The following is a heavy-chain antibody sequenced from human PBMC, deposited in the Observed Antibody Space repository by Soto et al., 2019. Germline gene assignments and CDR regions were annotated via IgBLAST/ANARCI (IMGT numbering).Heavy chain of an antibody. D-gene: IGHD5-12*01. CDR3: ARDRDTISAPTKEYVFEI. V-gene: IGHV4-59*01. J-gene: IGHJ3*02. CDR1: GGSMNYYY. CDR2: IYHSGTA. Sequence: PSETLSLTCSVSGGSMNYYYWSWIRQPPGKGLEWIGYIYHSGTAEYNPSLKSRVTLSVDTSKSQFSLKMSSVTTADTAVYYCARDRDTISAPTKEYVFEIWGQGTMVTVSS.